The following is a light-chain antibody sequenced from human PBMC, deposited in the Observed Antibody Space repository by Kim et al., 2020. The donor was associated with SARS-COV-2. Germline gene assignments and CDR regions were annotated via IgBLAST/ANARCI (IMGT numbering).Light chain of an antibody. CDR1: QSVSSY. Sequence: LAPGERATLTCRASQSVSSYLAWYQQKPGQAPRLLIYDASNRATGIPARFSGSGSGTDFTLTISSLEPEDFAVYYCQQRSNWPLTFGGGTKVDIK. J-gene: IGKJ4*01. V-gene: IGKV3-11*01. CDR2: DAS. CDR3: QQRSNWPLT.